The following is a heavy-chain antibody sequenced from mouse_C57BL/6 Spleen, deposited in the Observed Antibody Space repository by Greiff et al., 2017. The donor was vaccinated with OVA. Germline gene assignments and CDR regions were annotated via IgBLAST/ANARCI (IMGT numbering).Heavy chain of an antibody. V-gene: IGHV5-9-1*02. CDR2: ISSGGDYI. D-gene: IGHD6-5*01. J-gene: IGHJ4*01. CDR3: TRDDPLCWDY. Sequence: DVKLQESGEGLVNPGGSLKLSCAASGFTFSSYAMSWVRQTPEKRLEWVAYISSGGDYIYYADTVKGRFTISRDNARNTLYLQMSSLKSEDTAMYYCTRDDPLCWDYWGQGTSVTVSS. CDR1: GFTFSSYA.